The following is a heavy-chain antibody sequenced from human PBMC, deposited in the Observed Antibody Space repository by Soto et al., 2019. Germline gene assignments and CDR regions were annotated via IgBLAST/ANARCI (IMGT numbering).Heavy chain of an antibody. CDR2: IIPIFGTA. J-gene: IGHJ4*02. Sequence: SVKLSCKASGGTFTSYAVSWVRQAPGQGLEWMGGIIPIFGTANYAQKFQGRVTITADESTSTAYMELSSPRSEDTAVYYCARGGLSVRGMLRGSDYWCQGTLVTVFS. V-gene: IGHV1-69*13. CDR3: ARGGLSVRGMLRGSDY. CDR1: GGTFTSYA. D-gene: IGHD2-8*01.